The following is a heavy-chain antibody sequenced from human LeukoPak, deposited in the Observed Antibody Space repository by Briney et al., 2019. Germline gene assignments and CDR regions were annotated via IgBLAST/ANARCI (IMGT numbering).Heavy chain of an antibody. V-gene: IGHV3-48*02. J-gene: IGHJ4*02. CDR2: IGTSSRSI. Sequence: GGSLRLSCAASGFTFSSNSMNWVRQAPGKGLEWVSYIGTSSRSINYADSVKGRFTISRDNAKNSLYLQMNSLRDEDTAVYYCAFRGFDYWGQGTLVTVSS. CDR1: GFTFSSNS. CDR3: AFRGFDY.